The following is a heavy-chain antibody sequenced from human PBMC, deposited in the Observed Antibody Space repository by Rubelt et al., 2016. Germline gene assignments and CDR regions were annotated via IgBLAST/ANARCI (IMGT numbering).Heavy chain of an antibody. CDR1: GGSISSYY. D-gene: IGHD6-19*01. Sequence: QVQLQESGPGLVKPSETLSLTCTVSGGSISSYYWSWIRQPAGKGLEWIGRIYTSGGTYYNPSLKSRLTMVANRSANQLSLRRRFGTAADTGLYYCARHMGQWLVRSDAFDMWGQGTMVTVSS. CDR3: ARHMGQWLVRSDAFDM. V-gene: IGHV4-4*07. CDR2: IYTSGGT. J-gene: IGHJ3*02.